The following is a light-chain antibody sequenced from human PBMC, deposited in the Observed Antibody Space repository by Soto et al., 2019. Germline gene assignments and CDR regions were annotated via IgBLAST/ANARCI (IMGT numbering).Light chain of an antibody. Sequence: QSVLTQPASVSGSPGQSITISCTGSSSDVGGYNYVSWYQQHPGKAPHVLIYEVSNRPSGVSNRFSGSKSGNTASLTISGLQADDEADYYCSSYTSRRTWVFGGGTKVTVL. J-gene: IGLJ2*01. CDR3: SSYTSRRTWV. V-gene: IGLV2-14*01. CDR1: SSDVGGYNY. CDR2: EVS.